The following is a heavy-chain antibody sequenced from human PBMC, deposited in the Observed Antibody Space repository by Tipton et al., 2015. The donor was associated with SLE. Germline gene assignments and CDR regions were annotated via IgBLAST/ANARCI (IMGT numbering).Heavy chain of an antibody. Sequence: GLVKPSETLSLTCTVSGGSISSSSYFWGWIRQSPGEGLEWIGSIFYVGSTYYNPALDSRVTISIDTSKDQLSLKLSSVTAADTAVYYCARHYTSGFYYMDVWGKGTTVTVSS. CDR3: ARHYTSGFYYMDV. V-gene: IGHV4-39*01. CDR1: GGSISSSSYF. J-gene: IGHJ6*03. CDR2: IFYVGST. D-gene: IGHD3-22*01.